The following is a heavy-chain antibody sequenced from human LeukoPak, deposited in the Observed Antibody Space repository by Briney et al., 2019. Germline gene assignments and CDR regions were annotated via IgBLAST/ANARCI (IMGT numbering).Heavy chain of an antibody. Sequence: PGGSLRLSCAASGFTFSSYWMSWVRQAPGKGLECVANIKQDGSEKYYVDSVKGRFTISRDNAKNSLYLQMNSLRAEDTAVYYCARDGDYYYYYMDVWGKGTTVTVSS. CDR2: IKQDGSEK. CDR1: GFTFSSYW. V-gene: IGHV3-7*01. D-gene: IGHD4-17*01. CDR3: ARDGDYYYYYMDV. J-gene: IGHJ6*03.